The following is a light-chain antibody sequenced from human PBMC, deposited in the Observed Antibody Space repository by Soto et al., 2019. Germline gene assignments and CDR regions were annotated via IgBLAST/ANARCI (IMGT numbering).Light chain of an antibody. CDR1: QSISRY. CDR2: AAS. CDR3: QQSYSFWT. Sequence: DIQMTQSPSSMSASVGDRVTITCRASQSISRYLNWYQHKPGKAPNLLIYAASSLQSGVPSRFNGNGSGTDFTLTISRLQPEDFATYYCQQSYSFWTFGQGTKVEIK. V-gene: IGKV1-39*01. J-gene: IGKJ1*01.